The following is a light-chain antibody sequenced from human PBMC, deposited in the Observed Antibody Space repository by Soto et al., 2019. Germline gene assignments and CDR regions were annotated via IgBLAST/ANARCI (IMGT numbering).Light chain of an antibody. V-gene: IGKV3-20*01. CDR3: QQYNNWLWT. J-gene: IGKJ1*01. Sequence: EIVLTQSPGTLSLSPGERATLSCSASQSVSSSYLAWYQQKPGQAPRLLIYGASSRATGIPDRFSGSGSGTEFTLTISGLQSEDFAVYYCQQYNNWLWTFGQGTKVDNK. CDR2: GAS. CDR1: QSVSSSY.